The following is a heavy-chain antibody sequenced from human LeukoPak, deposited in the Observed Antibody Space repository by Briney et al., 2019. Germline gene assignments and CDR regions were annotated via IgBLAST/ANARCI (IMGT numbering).Heavy chain of an antibody. Sequence: VASVKVSCKASGYTFTSYDINWVRQATGQGLEWMGWMNPNSGNTGYAQKFQGRVTMTRNTSISTAYMELSSLRSEDTAVYYRAIRPPRITMVRGAYGMDVWGQGTTVTVSS. D-gene: IGHD3-10*01. CDR3: AIRPPRITMVRGAYGMDV. J-gene: IGHJ6*02. CDR2: MNPNSGNT. CDR1: GYTFTSYD. V-gene: IGHV1-8*01.